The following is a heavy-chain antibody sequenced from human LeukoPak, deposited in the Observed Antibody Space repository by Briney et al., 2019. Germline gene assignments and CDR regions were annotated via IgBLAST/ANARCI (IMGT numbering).Heavy chain of an antibody. CDR1: GGSISGSSYY. Sequence: PSETLSLTCTVSGGSISGSSYYWGGIRQPPGKELEWIGSIYKTGSTYYSRSLKGRVTISVDTSKNQFSLKLRSVTAADTAVYYCARHVRKRGIAVAGTPGWFDPWGQGTLVTVSS. CDR2: IYKTGST. J-gene: IGHJ5*02. CDR3: ARHVRKRGIAVAGTPGWFDP. V-gene: IGHV4-39*01. D-gene: IGHD6-19*01.